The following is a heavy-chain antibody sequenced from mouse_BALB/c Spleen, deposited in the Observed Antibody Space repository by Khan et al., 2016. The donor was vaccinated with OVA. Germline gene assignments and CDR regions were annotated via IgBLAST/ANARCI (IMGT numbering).Heavy chain of an antibody. V-gene: IGHV2-2*02. CDR2: IWSAGST. J-gene: IGHJ3*01. CDR3: SRRGYDYGREALLAY. CDR1: GFSLTNYS. Sequence: QVQLKESGPGLVQPSQSLSITCTVSGFSLTNYSVHWVRQSPGKGLEWLGVIWSAGSTDYNAAFISRLTIRKDNSRSQVFFKMKRLQHNDTARYYGSRRGYDYGREALLAYWGQGTLVTVSA. D-gene: IGHD2-4*01.